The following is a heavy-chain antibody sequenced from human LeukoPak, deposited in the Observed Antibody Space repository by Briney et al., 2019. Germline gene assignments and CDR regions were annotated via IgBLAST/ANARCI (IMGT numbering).Heavy chain of an antibody. Sequence: SETLSLTFTVAGRSIISGGYYSSWIRQHPGKGLEWIGYIYYSGSTYYNPSLNSRVTISVDTSKNQFSLKLSSVTAADTAVYYCARSGGYCSSTSCRNWFDPWGQGTLVTVSS. CDR3: ARSGGYCSSTSCRNWFDP. J-gene: IGHJ5*02. D-gene: IGHD2-2*01. CDR1: GRSIISGGYY. V-gene: IGHV4-31*03. CDR2: IYYSGST.